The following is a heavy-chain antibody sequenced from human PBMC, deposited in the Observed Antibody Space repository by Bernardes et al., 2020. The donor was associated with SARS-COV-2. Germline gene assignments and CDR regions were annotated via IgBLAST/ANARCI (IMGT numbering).Heavy chain of an antibody. CDR1: GFTFSDHF. Sequence: GGSLRLSCAASGFTFSDHFMDWVRQAPGKGLEWIGRTRNKANSYTTEYAASVKGRFTISRDDSKSSLYLQMNSLKIEDTAVYYCARGGWNYLATWGQGTLVTVSS. CDR2: TRNKANSYTT. V-gene: IGHV3-72*01. CDR3: ARGGWNYLAT. J-gene: IGHJ4*02. D-gene: IGHD1-7*01.